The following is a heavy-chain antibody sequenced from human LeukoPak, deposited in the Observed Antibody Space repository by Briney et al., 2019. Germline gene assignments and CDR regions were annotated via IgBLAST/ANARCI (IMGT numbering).Heavy chain of an antibody. D-gene: IGHD2-2*02. J-gene: IGHJ5*02. Sequence: VASVKVSCKASGYTFPSYDINWVRQATGQGLEWMGWMNPNSGNTGYAQKFQGRVTMTRNTSISTAYMELSSLRSEDTAVYYCARMDGYCSSTSCYIPTNWFDPWGQGTLVTVSS. CDR2: MNPNSGNT. CDR1: GYTFPSYD. V-gene: IGHV1-8*01. CDR3: ARMDGYCSSTSCYIPTNWFDP.